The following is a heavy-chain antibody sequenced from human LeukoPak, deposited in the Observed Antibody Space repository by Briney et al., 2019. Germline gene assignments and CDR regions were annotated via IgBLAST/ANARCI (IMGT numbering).Heavy chain of an antibody. V-gene: IGHV1-69*13. CDR1: GGTFTSYA. J-gene: IGHJ5*02. CDR2: IIPISGTT. Sequence: SVKVSCKTSGGTFTSYAITWVRQAPGQGREWMGKIIPISGTTNYAQKFQGRVTFTADESTSTAYMELSCPRSDVTALCYCARKLRLGENWFDPWGQRTLVTVSS. D-gene: IGHD2-21*01. CDR3: ARKLRLGENWFDP.